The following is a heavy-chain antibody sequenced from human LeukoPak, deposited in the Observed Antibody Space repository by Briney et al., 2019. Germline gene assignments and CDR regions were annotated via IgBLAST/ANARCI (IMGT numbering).Heavy chain of an antibody. Sequence: GGSLRLSCAASGFTFSSYRMNWVRQAPGKGLEWVSSISSSSSYIYYADSVKGRFTISRDNAKNSLYLQMNSLRAEDTAVYYCARGGTAAADPYYNYYYMDVWGKGTTVTVSS. V-gene: IGHV3-21*01. CDR2: ISSSSSYI. J-gene: IGHJ6*03. CDR3: ARGGTAAADPYYNYYYMDV. D-gene: IGHD6-13*01. CDR1: GFTFSSYR.